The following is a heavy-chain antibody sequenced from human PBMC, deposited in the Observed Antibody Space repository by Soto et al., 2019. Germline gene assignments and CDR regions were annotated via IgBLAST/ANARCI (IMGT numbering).Heavy chain of an antibody. J-gene: IGHJ4*01. D-gene: IGHD3-3*02. CDR2: ISGSGGTT. Sequence: GGSLRLSCAASGFTFSNYALSWVRQVPGKGLQWVAAISGSGGTTHYADSVRGRFTISRDNSKNMLFLQMNSLRAEDTAVYYCAKPSYIFGVVITGAFDYWGPGTQVTVSS. V-gene: IGHV3-23*01. CDR3: AKPSYIFGVVITGAFDY. CDR1: GFTFSNYA.